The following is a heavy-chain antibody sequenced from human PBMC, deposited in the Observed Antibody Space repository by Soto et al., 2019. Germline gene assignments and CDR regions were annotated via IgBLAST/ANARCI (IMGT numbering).Heavy chain of an antibody. D-gene: IGHD4-17*01. Sequence: SETLSLTCTVSGGSISSYYWSWIRQPPGKGLEWIGYIYYSGSTNYNPSLKSRVTISVDTSKNQFSLKLSSVTAADTAVYYCARAHDYGDYVDYWGQGTLVTVSS. CDR3: ARAHDYGDYVDY. J-gene: IGHJ4*02. CDR2: IYYSGST. CDR1: GGSISSYY. V-gene: IGHV4-59*01.